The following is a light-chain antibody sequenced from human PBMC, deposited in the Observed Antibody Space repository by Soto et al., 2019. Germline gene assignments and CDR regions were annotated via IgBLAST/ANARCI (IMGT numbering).Light chain of an antibody. CDR3: MQGTHWPRT. V-gene: IGKV2-30*01. CDR1: QGLVYSDGKIY. Sequence: DVVMTQSPLSLPVTLGQSASISCKSSQGLVYSDGKIYLTCFQQRPGQSPRRLIYNVSKRDSGVPDRFSGSGSGTDFTLKINRVEAEDVGVYYCMQGTHWPRTFGQGTQVEIK. CDR2: NVS. J-gene: IGKJ1*01.